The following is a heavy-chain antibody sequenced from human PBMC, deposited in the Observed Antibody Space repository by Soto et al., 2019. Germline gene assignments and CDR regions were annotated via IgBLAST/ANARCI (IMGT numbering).Heavy chain of an antibody. D-gene: IGHD6-13*01. Sequence: SETLYLTCSVHGRSFRGYYWSWIRKPPGQGLEWIGEINPSGSTNYNPSLKSRVTISVDTSKNHFSLKLSSVTAADTAVYYCARAQYRSSRYVRIGGYYYGMDVWGQGTTVT. J-gene: IGHJ6*02. CDR1: GRSFRGYY. CDR2: INPSGST. V-gene: IGHV4-34*01. CDR3: ARAQYRSSRYVRIGGYYYGMDV.